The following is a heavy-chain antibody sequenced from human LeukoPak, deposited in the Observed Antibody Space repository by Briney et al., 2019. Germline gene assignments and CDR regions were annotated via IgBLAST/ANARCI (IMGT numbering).Heavy chain of an antibody. CDR1: GFTLSNYG. J-gene: IGHJ4*02. CDR3: AKSGSNWAYPQY. CDR2: IWYDGTNK. V-gene: IGHV3-33*06. D-gene: IGHD4-11*01. Sequence: GGPLRLSCAVSGFTLSNYGMHWVRQAPGRGLEWVAVIWYDGTNKYYADSVRGRFTISRDSSKNTLYLQMNGLRAKDRAVYYCAKSGSNWAYPQYWGQGTLVTVSS.